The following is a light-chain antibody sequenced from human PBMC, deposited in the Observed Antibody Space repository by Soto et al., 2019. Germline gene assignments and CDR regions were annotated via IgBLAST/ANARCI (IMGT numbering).Light chain of an antibody. CDR3: QQYGSSPPIT. Sequence: EIVLTQSPATLSLSPGERATLSFGAIQSVSSSYLAWYQQKPGLAPRLLIYDASSRATGIPDRFSGSGSGTDFTLTISRLEPEDFAVYYCQQYGSSPPITFGQGTRLEIK. CDR2: DAS. J-gene: IGKJ5*01. V-gene: IGKV3D-20*01. CDR1: QSVSSSY.